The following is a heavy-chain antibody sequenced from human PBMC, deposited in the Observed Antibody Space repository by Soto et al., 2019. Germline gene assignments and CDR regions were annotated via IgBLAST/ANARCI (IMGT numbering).Heavy chain of an antibody. J-gene: IGHJ6*02. CDR2: IWYDGSNK. Sequence: PGCSLRLSCAAAEFTLSRYVMHLVRQAPGKGLEWVAVIWYDGSNKYYADTVKGRFTISRDNSKNTLYLQMNSLRAEDTAVYYCARDVKWLGYYYGMDVWGQGT. CDR3: ARDVKWLGYYYGMDV. D-gene: IGHD3-22*01. V-gene: IGHV3-33*01. CDR1: EFTLSRYV.